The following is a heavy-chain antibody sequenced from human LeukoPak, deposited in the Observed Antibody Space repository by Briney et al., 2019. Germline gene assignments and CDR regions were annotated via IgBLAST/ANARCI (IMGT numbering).Heavy chain of an antibody. D-gene: IGHD3-22*01. CDR1: GGSFSGYY. V-gene: IGHV4-34*01. CDR3: ARHLYYSDSNGYYYHDAFDI. J-gene: IGHJ3*02. CDR2: INHSGST. Sequence: SETLSLTCAVYGGSFSGYYWSWIRQPPGKGLEWIGEINHSGSTNYNPSLKSRVTISVDTSKNQFSLKLSSVTAADTAVYYCARHLYYSDSNGYYYHDAFDIWGQGTMVTVSS.